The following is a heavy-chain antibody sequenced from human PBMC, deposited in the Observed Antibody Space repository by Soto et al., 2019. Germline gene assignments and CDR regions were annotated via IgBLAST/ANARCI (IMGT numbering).Heavy chain of an antibody. Sequence: PGGSLRLSCAASGFTFSSYAMHWVRQAPGKGLEWVAVISYDGSNKYYADSVKGRFTISRDNSKNTLYLQMNSLRAEHTAVYYCARDKSDFLYNWFDPWGQGTLVTVSS. CDR3: ARDKSDFLYNWFDP. J-gene: IGHJ5*02. V-gene: IGHV3-30-3*01. CDR2: ISYDGSNK. CDR1: GFTFSSYA. D-gene: IGHD3-3*01.